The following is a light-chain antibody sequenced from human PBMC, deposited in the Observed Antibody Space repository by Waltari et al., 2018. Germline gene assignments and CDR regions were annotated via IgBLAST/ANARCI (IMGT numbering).Light chain of an antibody. CDR2: GAS. CDR1: QSVLYSSNNKNY. V-gene: IGKV4-1*01. CDR3: QQYYTTPWT. J-gene: IGKJ1*01. Sequence: DIVMTQSPDSLAVSLGERATINCESSQSVLYSSNNKNYLAWYQQKPGQPPKLLISGASTRDSGVPDRFSGSGSGTDFTLSISSLQAEDVAFYYCQQYYTTPWTFGQGTKVEIK.